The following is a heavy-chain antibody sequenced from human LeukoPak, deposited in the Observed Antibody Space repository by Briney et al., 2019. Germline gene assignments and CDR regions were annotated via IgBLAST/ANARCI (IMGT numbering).Heavy chain of an antibody. CDR1: EYSFATYW. D-gene: IGHD1-26*01. Sequence: GESLKISCQGPEYSFATYWIAWLRQMPGKGLEWMGIIYPSDSDTRYSPSFQGQVTISADKSIKTAYLQWSSLKASDTAMYYCARPLQGIVGATGFDYWGQGTLVTVSS. CDR3: ARPLQGIVGATGFDY. J-gene: IGHJ4*02. CDR2: IYPSDSDT. V-gene: IGHV5-51*01.